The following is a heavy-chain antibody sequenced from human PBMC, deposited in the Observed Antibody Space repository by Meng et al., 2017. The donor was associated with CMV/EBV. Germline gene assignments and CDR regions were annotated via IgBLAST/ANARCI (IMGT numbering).Heavy chain of an antibody. CDR3: ARAPLQVEMATMGNYFDY. Sequence: SVQFYCPASGLIFSSYAISWVRQAPGQGLEWMGGIIPIFGTANYAQKFQGRVTITTDESTSTAYMELSSLRSEDTAVYYCARAPLQVEMATMGNYFDYWGQGTLVTVSS. D-gene: IGHD5-24*01. J-gene: IGHJ4*02. CDR1: GLIFSSYA. CDR2: IIPIFGTA. V-gene: IGHV1-69*05.